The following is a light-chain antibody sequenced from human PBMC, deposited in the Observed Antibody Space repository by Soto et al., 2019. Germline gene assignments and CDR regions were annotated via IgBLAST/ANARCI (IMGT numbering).Light chain of an antibody. CDR2: EVS. V-gene: IGLV2-8*01. CDR3: SSYAGSNNLYV. CDR1: SSDIGVYNY. J-gene: IGLJ1*01. Sequence: QSALTQPPSASGSPGQSVTISCTGTSSDIGVYNYVSWYQQHPGKAPKLMIYEVSERPSGVPDRFSGSKSGNTASLTVSGLPTDDEADYYCSSYAGSNNLYVFGTGTKVTVL.